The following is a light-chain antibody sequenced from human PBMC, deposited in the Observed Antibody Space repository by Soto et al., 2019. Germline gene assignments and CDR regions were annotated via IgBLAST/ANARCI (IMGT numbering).Light chain of an antibody. Sequence: QSALTKPRSVSWSPGQSVIISCTGSSSDVVGYNYISWYQQHPGKVPRLIIYDVTNRPSGFPDRFSGSKSGNTASLTISGLQNEDEADYYCCAYSGSYXAYVVGTGTKVXV. V-gene: IGLV2-11*01. CDR2: DVT. CDR3: CAYSGSYXAYV. CDR1: SSDVVGYNY. J-gene: IGLJ1*01.